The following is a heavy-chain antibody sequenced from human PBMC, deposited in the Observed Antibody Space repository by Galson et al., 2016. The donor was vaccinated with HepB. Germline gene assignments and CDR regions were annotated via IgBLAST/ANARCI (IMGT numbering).Heavy chain of an antibody. D-gene: IGHD3-22*01. CDR2: INPNSGDT. CDR3: ARGGEEETMIVVSFVPGDDYYGMDV. CDR1: GYTFSDYY. V-gene: IGHV1-2*02. Sequence: QSGAEVKKPGESLKISCKASGYTFSDYYMHWVRQAPGQGLEWMGWINPNSGDTKYAQKFQGRVTMTRDTSISTAYMELRRLRSEDTAVYYCARGGEEETMIVVSFVPGDDYYGMDVWGQGTTVTVSS. J-gene: IGHJ6*02.